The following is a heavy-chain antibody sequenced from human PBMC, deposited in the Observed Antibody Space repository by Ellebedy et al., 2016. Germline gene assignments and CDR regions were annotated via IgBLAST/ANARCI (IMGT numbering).Heavy chain of an antibody. CDR3: ARDYDPTNYYYMDV. J-gene: IGHJ6*03. CDR1: GYIFTGYY. D-gene: IGHD3-16*01. CDR2: INPNSGGT. V-gene: IGHV1-2*02. Sequence: ASVKVSCXASGYIFTGYYMHWVRQAPGQGLEWMGWINPNSGGTNYAQKFQGRVTMTRDTSISTAYMELSRLRSDDTAVYYCARDYDPTNYYYMDVWGKGTTVTVSS.